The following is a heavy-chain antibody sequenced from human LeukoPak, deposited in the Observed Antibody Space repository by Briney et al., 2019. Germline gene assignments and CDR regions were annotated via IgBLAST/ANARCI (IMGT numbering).Heavy chain of an antibody. J-gene: IGHJ4*01. CDR1: GFTFSRYW. Sequence: GGSLRLSCAASGFTFSRYWMHRVRKAPGKGLVWVSRINTDGRTITYADSVKGRFTISRDNAKNTLYLQMNSLRAEDTAVYYCVRSAFLTTEFYFDYWGHGTLVTVSS. CDR2: INTDGRTI. CDR3: VRSAFLTTEFYFDY. V-gene: IGHV3-74*01. D-gene: IGHD4-11*01.